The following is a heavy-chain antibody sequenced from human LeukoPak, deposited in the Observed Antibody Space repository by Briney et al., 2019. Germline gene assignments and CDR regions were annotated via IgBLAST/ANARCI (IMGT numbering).Heavy chain of an antibody. J-gene: IGHJ4*02. CDR2: INHSGST. CDR3: AGYGDYSFLDY. D-gene: IGHD4-17*01. CDR1: GGSFSGYY. Sequence: PSETLSLTCAVYGGSFSGYYWSWIRQPPGKGLEWIGEINHSGSTNYNPSLKSRVTISVDTSKNQFSLKLSSVTAADTAVYYCAGYGDYSFLDYWGQGTLVTVSS. V-gene: IGHV4-34*01.